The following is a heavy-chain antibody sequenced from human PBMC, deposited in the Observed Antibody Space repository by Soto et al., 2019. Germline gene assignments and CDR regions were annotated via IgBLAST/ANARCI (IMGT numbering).Heavy chain of an antibody. CDR2: ISAYNGNT. V-gene: IGHV1-18*01. J-gene: IGHJ4*02. Sequence: GASVKVSCKASGYTFTSYGISWVRQAPGQGLEWMGWISAYNGNTNYAQKLQGRVTMTTDTSTSTAYMELRSLRSDDTAVYYCAKQARGGWYALHFDYWGQGTLVPSPQ. D-gene: IGHD6-19*01. CDR1: GYTFTSYG. CDR3: AKQARGGWYALHFDY.